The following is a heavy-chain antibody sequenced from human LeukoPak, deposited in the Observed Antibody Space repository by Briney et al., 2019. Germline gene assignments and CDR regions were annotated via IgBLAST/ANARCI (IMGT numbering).Heavy chain of an antibody. V-gene: IGHV1-8*01. CDR3: ARARSGWYPDY. Sequence: ASVKVSCQASGYTFTSYVINWVRQATGQGLEWMGWMNPNSGNTGYAQKFQGRVTMTRNTSISTAYMELSSLRSEDTAVYYCARARSGWYPDYWGQGTLVTVSS. CDR1: GYTFTSYV. CDR2: MNPNSGNT. D-gene: IGHD6-19*01. J-gene: IGHJ4*02.